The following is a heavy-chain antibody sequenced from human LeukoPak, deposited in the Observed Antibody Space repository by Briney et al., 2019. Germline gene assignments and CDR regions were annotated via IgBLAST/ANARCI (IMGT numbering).Heavy chain of an antibody. CDR2: INHSGST. D-gene: IGHD3-22*01. Sequence: PSETLSLTCAVYSGSFSGYYWSWIRQPPGKGLEWIGEINHSGSTNYNPSLKSRVTISVDTSKNQFSLKLSSVTAADTAVYYCARGRVVVQRPWSDPWGQGTLVTVSS. CDR3: ARGRVVVQRPWSDP. CDR1: SGSFSGYY. J-gene: IGHJ5*02. V-gene: IGHV4-34*01.